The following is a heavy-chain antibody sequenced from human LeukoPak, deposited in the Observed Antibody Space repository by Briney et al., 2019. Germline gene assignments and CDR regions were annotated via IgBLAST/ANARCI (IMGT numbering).Heavy chain of an antibody. CDR1: GVSISSYY. CDR2: INNSGNT. D-gene: IGHD4-17*01. J-gene: IGHJ4*02. V-gene: IGHV4-59*01. CDR3: AREGRQDYVYFDC. Sequence: PSETLSLTCTVSGVSISSYYWRWIRQPPGKGLEWMGHINNSGNTNYKPSLKSRVTISVDTSKNQFSLRLTSVTAADTAVYYCAREGRQDYVYFDCWGQGTLVTVSS.